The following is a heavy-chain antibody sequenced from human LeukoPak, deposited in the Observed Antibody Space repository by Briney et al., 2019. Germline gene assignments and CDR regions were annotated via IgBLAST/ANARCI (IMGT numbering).Heavy chain of an antibody. D-gene: IGHD3-22*01. CDR3: AREENYYDSSGFFDY. J-gene: IGHJ4*02. CDR2: IIPILGIA. Sequence: GASVKVSCKASGGTFSSYAISWVRQAPGQGLEWMGRIIPILGIANYAQKFQGRVTITADKSTSTAYMELSSLRSEDTAVYYCAREENYYDSSGFFDYWGQGTLVTVSS. V-gene: IGHV1-69*04. CDR1: GGTFSSYA.